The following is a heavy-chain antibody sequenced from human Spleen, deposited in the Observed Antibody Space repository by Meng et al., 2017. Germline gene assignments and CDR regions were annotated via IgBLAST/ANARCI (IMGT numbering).Heavy chain of an antibody. Sequence: QVQLQESGPGLVKPSGTLSLTCAVSGGSISSGNWWSWARQPPGKGLEWIGEIYHSGSVNYNPSLKSRVTMSVDKSKNQFSLKLSSVTAADTAVYFCARVEQWEENYFDYWGQGTLVTVSS. CDR1: GGSISSGNW. D-gene: IGHD1-26*01. CDR3: ARVEQWEENYFDY. CDR2: IYHSGSV. J-gene: IGHJ4*02. V-gene: IGHV4-4*02.